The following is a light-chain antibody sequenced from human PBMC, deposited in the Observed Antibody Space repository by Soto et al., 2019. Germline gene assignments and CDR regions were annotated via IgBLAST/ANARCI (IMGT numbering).Light chain of an antibody. J-gene: IGKJ1*01. CDR3: QQYYYRWT. CDR2: GAS. V-gene: IGKV3-15*01. CDR1: QSISNY. Sequence: EVVITQSPDTLSGSPGERATLSCRASQSISNYLAWYQQKPGQAPRLLIYGASTRVTDIPARFSGSGSGTEFTLTISSLPSEDFAVFYFQQYYYRWTFGQGNKVEIK.